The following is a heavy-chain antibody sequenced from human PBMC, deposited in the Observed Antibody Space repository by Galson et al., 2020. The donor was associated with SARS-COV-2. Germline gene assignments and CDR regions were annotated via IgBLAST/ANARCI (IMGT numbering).Heavy chain of an antibody. V-gene: IGHV4-34*01. Sequence: SQASETLSLTCAVYGGSFSDYYWSWIRQSPGRGLEWIGEITHSGRTRSNPPPKSLVTITVDTSKNQFSLKLHSVTAADTAVYYCARGEGRITLGRGVVIGFDSWGQGTLVSVSS. J-gene: IGHJ4*02. CDR1: GGSFSDYY. CDR2: ITHSGRT. CDR3: ARGEGRITLGRGVVIGFDS. D-gene: IGHD3-10*01.